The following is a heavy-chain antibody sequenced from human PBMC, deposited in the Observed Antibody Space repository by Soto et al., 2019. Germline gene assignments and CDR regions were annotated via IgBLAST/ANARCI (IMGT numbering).Heavy chain of an antibody. CDR1: GFTFSNYA. V-gene: IGHV3-23*01. CDR3: ALRYCSRTTCPPLNSYFYMDV. D-gene: IGHD2-2*01. Sequence: GGSLRLSCAASGFTFSNYAMTWVRQAPGKGLEWVSGISGSGGTTFYADSAKGRLAISRDNSKNTLYLQVNSLRDEDTAVYYCALRYCSRTTCPPLNSYFYMDVWGKGTTVTVSS. J-gene: IGHJ6*03. CDR2: ISGSGGTT.